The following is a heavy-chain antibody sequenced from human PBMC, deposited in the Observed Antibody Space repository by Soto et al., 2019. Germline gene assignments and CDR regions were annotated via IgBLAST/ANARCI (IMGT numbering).Heavy chain of an antibody. J-gene: IGHJ5*02. CDR3: AVVDSTGNWFDP. CDR2: MYYSGTT. CDR1: GGYISSSDFY. V-gene: IGHV4-39*01. Sequence: TSETLSLTCTVSGGYISSSDFYWGWLRQTPGKGLEFIGSMYYSGTTYYNPSLKSRVTISVDTSKNQFTLKLISVTAADTAVYYCAVVDSTGNWFDPWGEGALVTVSS. D-gene: IGHD6-25*01.